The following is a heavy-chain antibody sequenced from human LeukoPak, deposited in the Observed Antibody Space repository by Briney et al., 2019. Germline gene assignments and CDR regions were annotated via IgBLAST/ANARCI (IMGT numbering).Heavy chain of an antibody. Sequence: PSETLSLTCTVSGGSISSGSYYWSWVRQLAGKGLEWIGRIYSSGSTNYNPSLNSRVTISVDTSKNQFSLKLTSVTAADTAVYYCAREERVTIFDSWGQGTLVTVSS. CDR2: IYSSGST. CDR1: GGSISSGSYY. V-gene: IGHV4-61*02. J-gene: IGHJ4*02. D-gene: IGHD3-3*01. CDR3: AREERVTIFDS.